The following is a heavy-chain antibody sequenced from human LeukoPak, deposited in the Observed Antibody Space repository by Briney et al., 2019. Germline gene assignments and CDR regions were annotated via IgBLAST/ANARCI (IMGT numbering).Heavy chain of an antibody. V-gene: IGHV3-48*01. CDR3: ARDRNYYDSRGYFRD. D-gene: IGHD3-22*01. CDR2: ISSSSSTI. CDR1: GFTFSSYS. Sequence: GGSLRLSCAASGFTFSSYSMNWVRQAPGKGLEWVSYISSSSSTIYYADSVKGRSTISRDNSKNTLYLQMNSLRAEDTAVYYCARDRNYYDSRGYFRDWGQGTLVTVSS. J-gene: IGHJ4*02.